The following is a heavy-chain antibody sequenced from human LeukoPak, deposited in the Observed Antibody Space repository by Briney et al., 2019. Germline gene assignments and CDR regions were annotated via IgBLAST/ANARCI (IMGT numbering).Heavy chain of an antibody. CDR1: GYTFTRYY. Sequence: ASVKVSCKASGYTFTRYYMHWVRQAPGPGLEWMGWINPNSGGTNYAQKFQGRVTMTRDKSISTAYMELSRLRSDDTAVYYCARAGRIVGATVRVRYWGQGTLVTVPS. V-gene: IGHV1-2*02. D-gene: IGHD1-26*01. CDR2: INPNSGGT. J-gene: IGHJ4*02. CDR3: ARAGRIVGATVRVRY.